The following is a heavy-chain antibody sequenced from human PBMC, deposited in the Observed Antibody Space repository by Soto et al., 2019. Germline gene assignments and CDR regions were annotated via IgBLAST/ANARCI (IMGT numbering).Heavy chain of an antibody. CDR3: AKVFWDYYGMDV. CDR1: GFTFSSYS. V-gene: IGHV3-21*01. J-gene: IGHJ6*02. CDR2: ISSSSSYI. D-gene: IGHD2-21*01. Sequence: PGGSLRLSCAASGFTFSSYSMNWVRQAPGKGLEWVSSISSSSSYIYYADSVKGRFTISRDNAKNTLYLQMNSLRAEDTAVYYCAKVFWDYYGMDVWGQGTTVTVSS.